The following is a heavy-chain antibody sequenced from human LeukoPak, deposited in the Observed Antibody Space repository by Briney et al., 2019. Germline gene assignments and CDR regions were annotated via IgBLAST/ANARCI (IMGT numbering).Heavy chain of an antibody. CDR2: INTDGSST. CDR1: GFTFSSYW. Sequence: GGSLRLSCAASGFTFSSYWMHWVRQVPGKGLVWVSRINTDGSSTSYADSVKGRFTISRDNAKKIVYLQMSSLRAEDTALYYCARDSYYDSSGYYYGLWWGQGTLVTVSS. CDR3: ARDSYYDSSGYYYGLW. J-gene: IGHJ4*02. V-gene: IGHV3-74*01. D-gene: IGHD3-22*01.